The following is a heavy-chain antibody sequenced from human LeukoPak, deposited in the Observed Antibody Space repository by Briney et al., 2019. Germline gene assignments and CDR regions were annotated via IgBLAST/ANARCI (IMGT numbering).Heavy chain of an antibody. Sequence: GGSLRLSCAVSGFTFSSYWMSWVRQAPGKGLEWVANIKQDGSEKDYVDSVKGRFTISRDNAKNSLYLQMNNLRAEDTAVYYCARFYGYYSCSGSYYKDYWGQGTLVTGSS. CDR1: GFTFSSYW. CDR3: ARFYGYYSCSGSYYKDY. D-gene: IGHD3-10*01. J-gene: IGHJ4*02. V-gene: IGHV3-7*02. CDR2: IKQDGSEK.